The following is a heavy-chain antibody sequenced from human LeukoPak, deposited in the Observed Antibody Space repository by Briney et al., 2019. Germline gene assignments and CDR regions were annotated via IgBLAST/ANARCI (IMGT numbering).Heavy chain of an antibody. CDR2: INIGGTNT. Sequence: GGSLRLSCAASGFTLSDHYMSWIRQDPGKGLEWLSYINIGGTNTHYADSVKGRFTISRDSAKKSLYLEMTNLRAEDTAVYYCATDGAGFDTWGQGVLVTVSS. V-gene: IGHV3-11*01. CDR1: GFTLSDHY. J-gene: IGHJ5*02. CDR3: ATDGAGFDT.